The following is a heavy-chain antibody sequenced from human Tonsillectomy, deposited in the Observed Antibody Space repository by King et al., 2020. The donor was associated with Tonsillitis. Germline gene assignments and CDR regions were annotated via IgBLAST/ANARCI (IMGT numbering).Heavy chain of an antibody. CDR3: ARASFGSGSYLMG. D-gene: IGHD3-10*01. CDR1: GGSISSYF. CDR2: IYYSGST. Sequence: VQLQESGPGLVKPSETLSLTCTVSGGSISSYFWTWIRQSPGKGLDWIGYIYYSGSTNHNPSLKSRVTISVDTSKNQFSLNLSSVTAADTAVFYCARASFGSGSYLMGWGQGTLVTVSS. V-gene: IGHV4-59*01. J-gene: IGHJ4*02.